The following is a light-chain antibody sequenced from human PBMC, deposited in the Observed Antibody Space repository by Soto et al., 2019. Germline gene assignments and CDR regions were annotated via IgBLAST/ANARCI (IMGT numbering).Light chain of an antibody. V-gene: IGLV3-21*02. CDR3: QVYNSPSDLPVV. CDR1: EVGSRS. J-gene: IGLJ2*01. CDR2: DDT. Sequence: SYVVTQPPSVSVAPGQAASITCGGDEVGSRSVHWYQQKPCQAPVVVIYDDTYRPAGIPERFSASNSGNTATLTISRVEAGDEADYYCQVYNSPSDLPVVFGGGTKLTVL.